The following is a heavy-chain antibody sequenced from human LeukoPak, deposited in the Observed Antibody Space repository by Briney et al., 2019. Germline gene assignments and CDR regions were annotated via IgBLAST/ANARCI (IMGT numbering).Heavy chain of an antibody. CDR3: ARIVYCSGGSCYQTGFFFDY. J-gene: IGHJ4*02. CDR1: GGSISSSSYY. D-gene: IGHD2-15*01. V-gene: IGHV4-39*01. Sequence: SETLSLTCTVSGGSISSSSYYWGWIRQPPGKGLEWIGSIYYSGSTYYNPSPKSRVTISVDTSKNPFSLKLSSVTAADTAVYYCARIVYCSGGSCYQTGFFFDYWGQGTLVTVSS. CDR2: IYYSGST.